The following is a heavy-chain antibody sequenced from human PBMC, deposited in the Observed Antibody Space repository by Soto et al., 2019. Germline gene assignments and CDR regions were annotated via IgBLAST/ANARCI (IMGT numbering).Heavy chain of an antibody. V-gene: IGHV3-33*01. J-gene: IGHJ6*03. Sequence: QVQLVESGGGVVQPGRSLRLSCAASGFTFSSYGMHWVRQAPGKGLEWVAVIWYDGSNKYYADSVKGRFTISRDNSKNTLYLQMNSLRAEDTAVYYCARDQDYGDYYMDVWGKGTTVTVSS. CDR3: ARDQDYGDYYMDV. CDR2: IWYDGSNK. CDR1: GFTFSSYG. D-gene: IGHD4-17*01.